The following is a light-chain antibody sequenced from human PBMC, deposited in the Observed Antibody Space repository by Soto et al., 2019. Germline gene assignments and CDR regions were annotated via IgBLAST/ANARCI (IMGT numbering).Light chain of an antibody. CDR3: QQYDELPWT. Sequence: DIPMTQSPSSLSASAGERITITCQASQDITSFLNWYQQKPGKAPKLLIYDASNLGAGVPSRFSGSGSGTDFTITISSLQPEDVATYYCQQYDELPWTFGQGTRVEIK. J-gene: IGKJ1*01. CDR1: QDITSF. CDR2: DAS. V-gene: IGKV1-33*01.